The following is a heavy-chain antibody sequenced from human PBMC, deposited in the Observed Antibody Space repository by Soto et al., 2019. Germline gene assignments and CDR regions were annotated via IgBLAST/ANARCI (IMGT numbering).Heavy chain of an antibody. CDR3: ARIELFGHQNYYYYGMDV. D-gene: IGHD3-10*02. CDR2: ISSSGSTI. J-gene: IGHJ6*02. V-gene: IGHV3-48*03. CDR1: GFTFSSYE. Sequence: EVQLVESGGGLVQPGGSLRLSCAASGFTFSSYEMNWVRQAPGKGLEWVSYISSSGSTIYYADSVKGRFTISRDNAKNSLYLQMNSLRAEDTAVYYCARIELFGHQNYYYYGMDVWGQGTTVTVSS.